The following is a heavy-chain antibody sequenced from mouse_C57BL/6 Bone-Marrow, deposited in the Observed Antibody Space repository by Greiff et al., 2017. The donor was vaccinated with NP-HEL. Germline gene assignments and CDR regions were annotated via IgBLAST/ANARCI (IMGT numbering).Heavy chain of an antibody. D-gene: IGHD2-4*01. Sequence: VQLQQPGAELVKPGASVKMSCKASGYTFTSYWITWVKQRPGQGLEWIGDIYPGSGSTNYNEKFKSKATLTVDTSSSTAYMQLSSLTSEDSAVYYCGIYYDYAVWFAYWGQGTLVTVSA. CDR3: GIYYDYAVWFAY. J-gene: IGHJ3*01. V-gene: IGHV1-55*01. CDR1: GYTFTSYW. CDR2: IYPGSGST.